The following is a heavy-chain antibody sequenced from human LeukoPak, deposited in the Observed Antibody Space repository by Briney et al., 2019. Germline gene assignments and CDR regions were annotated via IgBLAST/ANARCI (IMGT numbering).Heavy chain of an antibody. CDR1: GFIFSNCW. CDR3: ATYSTRNAREFQS. V-gene: IGHV3-7*01. D-gene: IGHD4-11*01. Sequence: GGSLGLSCETSGFIFSNCWMTWVRQAPGKGLEWVANIKTDGSEKYYADSVKGRFTISRDSAKNSLYLQMNSLRAEDTAVYYCATYSTRNAREFQSWGQGTLVTVSS. J-gene: IGHJ1*01. CDR2: IKTDGSEK.